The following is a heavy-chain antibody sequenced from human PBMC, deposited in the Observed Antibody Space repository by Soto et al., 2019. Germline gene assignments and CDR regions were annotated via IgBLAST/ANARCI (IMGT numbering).Heavy chain of an antibody. CDR2: IYFSGIT. CDR1: GGSVSSPTHF. CDR3: AKYYYDSSGSPGPAFDY. J-gene: IGHJ4*02. D-gene: IGHD3-22*01. Sequence: PSETLSLTCSVSGGSVSSPTHFWSWIRQSPGKGLEWIGYIYFSGITNSNPSLKSRVTISADTSKNQFSLRLSSVTAADTAVYYCAKYYYDSSGSPGPAFDYWGQGTLVTVSS. V-gene: IGHV4-61*01.